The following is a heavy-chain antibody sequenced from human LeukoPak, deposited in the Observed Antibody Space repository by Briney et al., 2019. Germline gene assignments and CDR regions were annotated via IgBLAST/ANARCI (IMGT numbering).Heavy chain of an antibody. V-gene: IGHV4-39*07. D-gene: IGHD3-10*01. CDR3: ARDTDSGAGWFDP. CDR1: GGSISSSSYY. J-gene: IGHJ5*02. CDR2: IYYSGST. Sequence: SETLSLTCTVSGGSISSSSYYWGWIRQPPGKGLEWIGSIYYSGSTYYNPSLKSRVTISVDTSKNQFSLKLSSVTAADTAVYYCARDTDSGAGWFDPWGQGTLVTVSS.